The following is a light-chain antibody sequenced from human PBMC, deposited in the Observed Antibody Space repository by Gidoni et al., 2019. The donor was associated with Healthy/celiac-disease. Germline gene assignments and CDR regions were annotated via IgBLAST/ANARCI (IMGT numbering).Light chain of an antibody. J-gene: IGKJ4*01. CDR2: GAS. CDR1: QSVSSN. Sequence: EIVMTQSPATLSVSPGERATLSCRASQSVSSNLAWYQQKPGQAHRLLIYGASTSATGIPARFSGSGSGTEFTLTISSLQSEDFAVYYCQQYNNWPLLTFGGGTKVEIK. CDR3: QQYNNWPLLT. V-gene: IGKV3-15*01.